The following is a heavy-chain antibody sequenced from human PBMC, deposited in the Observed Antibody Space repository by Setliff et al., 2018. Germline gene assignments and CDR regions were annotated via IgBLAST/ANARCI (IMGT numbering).Heavy chain of an antibody. CDR2: ISAYNYNT. CDR1: GSTFTNYG. V-gene: IGHV1-18*01. Sequence: ASVKVSCKASGSTFTNYGISWVRQAPGQGLEWMGWISAYNYNTNYAQKAQGRVTMTTDTSTSTAYMELRSLTSDDTAVYYCAREGRRYYDSSGYYYDPYYYYYMDVWGKGTTVTVSS. J-gene: IGHJ6*03. CDR3: AREGRRYYDSSGYYYDPYYYYYMDV. D-gene: IGHD3-22*01.